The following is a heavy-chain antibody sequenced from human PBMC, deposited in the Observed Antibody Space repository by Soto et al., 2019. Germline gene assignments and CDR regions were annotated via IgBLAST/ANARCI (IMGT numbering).Heavy chain of an antibody. CDR2: IYYGGST. D-gene: IGHD6-13*01. J-gene: IGHJ4*02. CDR1: GGSISSDGYY. Sequence: SETLSLTCTVSGGSISSDGYYWSWIRQHPGKGLEWIGYIYYGGSTYYSPSLESRVTISIDTSKNQFSLNLRSVTAADTALYYCARESSGSSYLDYWGQGSLVTVSS. CDR3: ARESSGSSYLDY. V-gene: IGHV4-31*03.